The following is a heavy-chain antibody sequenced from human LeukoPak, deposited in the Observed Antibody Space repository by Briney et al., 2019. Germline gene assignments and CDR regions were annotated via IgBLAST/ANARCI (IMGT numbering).Heavy chain of an antibody. CDR3: ARGILVTVYAAFDY. D-gene: IGHD2-8*01. Sequence: PSETLSLTCGVYGGSFSGYYWTWIRQFPGMGLEWIAEIIHSGSTNYNPSLTGRVTLSVDTSKNQFSLQLSSVTAADTAVYYCARGILVTVYAAFDYWGQGSLATVSS. J-gene: IGHJ4*02. V-gene: IGHV4-34*01. CDR2: IIHSGST. CDR1: GGSFSGYY.